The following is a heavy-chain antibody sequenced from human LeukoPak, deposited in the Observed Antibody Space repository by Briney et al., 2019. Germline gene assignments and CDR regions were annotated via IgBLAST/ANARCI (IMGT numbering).Heavy chain of an antibody. J-gene: IGHJ4*02. V-gene: IGHV3-7*01. CDR2: IKQDGSEK. D-gene: IGHD3-3*01. Sequence: PGGSLRLSCAASGFTFSGFWMSWVRQTPGKGLEWVANIKQDGSEKYYVDSVKGRFTISRDNAKNSLSLQMNSLRVEDTAVYYCARDLGYDFWSGYGYWGQGTLVTVSS. CDR1: GFTFSGFW. CDR3: ARDLGYDFWSGYGY.